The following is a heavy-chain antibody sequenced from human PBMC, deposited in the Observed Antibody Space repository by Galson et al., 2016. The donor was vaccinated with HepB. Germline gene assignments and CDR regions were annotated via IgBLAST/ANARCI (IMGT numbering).Heavy chain of an antibody. J-gene: IGHJ5*02. CDR2: INQDGSQA. CDR1: RFTFSLYW. Sequence: SLRLSCAASRFTFSLYWMTWVRQAPGKGLEWVANINQDGSQAYYVDSVKGRFTISRDNAKNSLYLQMNSLRVEDTAVYYCARSGEPSWGQGTLVTVSS. V-gene: IGHV3-7*01. CDR3: ARSGEPS. D-gene: IGHD4-17*01.